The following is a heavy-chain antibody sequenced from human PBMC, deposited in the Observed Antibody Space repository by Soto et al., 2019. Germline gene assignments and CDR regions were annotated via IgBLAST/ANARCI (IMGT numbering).Heavy chain of an antibody. CDR3: ARLYYDYV. D-gene: IGHD3-3*01. Sequence: PGGSLRLSCAASGHTFSTYSMNWVRQAPGKGLEWIAYISADSETIFYAESMKGRFTISRDEAEKSLFLQMTSLRDEDTATYYCARLYYDYVWGQGTTVTVSS. V-gene: IGHV3-48*02. J-gene: IGHJ6*02. CDR1: GHTFSTYS. CDR2: ISADSETI.